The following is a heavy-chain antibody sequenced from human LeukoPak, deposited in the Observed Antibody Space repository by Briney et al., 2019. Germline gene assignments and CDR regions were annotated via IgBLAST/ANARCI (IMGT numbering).Heavy chain of an antibody. J-gene: IGHJ4*02. CDR1: GFTFSSYW. CDR3: AREKAVAGSYFDY. D-gene: IGHD6-19*01. Sequence: PGGSLRLSCAASGFTFSSYWMPWVRQAPGKGLVWVSRINTDGSSTTYADSVKGRFTISRDNAKDTLYLQMNSLRAEDTAVYYCAREKAVAGSYFDYWGQGTLVTVSS. V-gene: IGHV3-74*01. CDR2: INTDGSST.